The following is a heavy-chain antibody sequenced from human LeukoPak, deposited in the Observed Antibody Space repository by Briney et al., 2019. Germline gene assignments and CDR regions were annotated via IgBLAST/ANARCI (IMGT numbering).Heavy chain of an antibody. Sequence: GGSLRLSCAASGFTFSSYAMSWVRQAPGKGLEWVSFISGSGGMIHYADSVKGRFTISRDNSKNTLYLQMNSLRVEDTAVYYCTRDLMDYDVSTGLHHYYMDVWGQGTTVTVSS. D-gene: IGHD3-9*01. CDR3: TRDLMDYDVSTGLHHYYMDV. CDR1: GFTFSSYA. V-gene: IGHV3-23*01. CDR2: ISGSGGMI. J-gene: IGHJ6*02.